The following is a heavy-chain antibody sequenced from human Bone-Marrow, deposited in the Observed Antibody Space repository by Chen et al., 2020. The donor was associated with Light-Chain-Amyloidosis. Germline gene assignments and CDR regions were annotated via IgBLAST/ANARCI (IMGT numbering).Heavy chain of an antibody. CDR1: GFVFTTYG. Sequence: VRLVESGGGVVRPGGSLRLSCTVSGFVFTTYGFQWVRQAPGKGLEWVSFVRFDGSDKYYADSVKGRFTISRDDSKNTLYLQMNSLRAEDTAVYYCARDQFSRRMVTGDGYYYYYGMDVWGQGTTVTVSS. CDR3: ARDQFSRRMVTGDGYYYYYGMDV. CDR2: VRFDGSDK. V-gene: IGHV3-30*02. D-gene: IGHD5-18*01. J-gene: IGHJ6*02.